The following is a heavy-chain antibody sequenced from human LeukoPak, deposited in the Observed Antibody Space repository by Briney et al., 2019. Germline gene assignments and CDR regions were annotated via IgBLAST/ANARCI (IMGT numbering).Heavy chain of an antibody. CDR2: TYYRSKWYN. V-gene: IGHV6-1*01. D-gene: IGHD3-10*02. CDR1: GDSVPSNSAA. CDR3: AREGRGDVDFDY. J-gene: IGHJ4*02. Sequence: SQTLSLTCAISGDSVPSNSAAWNWIRQSPSRGLECLGRTYYRSKWYNNYAVSVKSRITINPDTSKNQFSLQLNSVTPEDAAVYYCAREGRGDVDFDYWGQGTLVTVSS.